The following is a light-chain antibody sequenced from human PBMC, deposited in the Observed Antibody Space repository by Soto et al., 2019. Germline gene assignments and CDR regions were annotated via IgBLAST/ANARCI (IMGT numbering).Light chain of an antibody. V-gene: IGLV2-23*02. CDR2: EVS. CDR1: SSDVGSYSL. J-gene: IGLJ2*01. Sequence: QSALTQPASVSGSPGQSITISCTGTSSDVGSYSLVSWYQQHPGKAPKLMIYEVSKRPSGVSNRFSGSKSGNTASLTISGLQAEDEADYYCCSYAGSSIPVVFGGGTKVTVL. CDR3: CSYAGSSIPVV.